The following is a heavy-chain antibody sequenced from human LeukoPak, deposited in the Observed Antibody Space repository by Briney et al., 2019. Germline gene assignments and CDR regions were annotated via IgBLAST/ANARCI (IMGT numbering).Heavy chain of an antibody. Sequence: ASVKVSCKASGYTFTSYGVSWVRQAPGQGLEWMGWISAYNGNTNYAQKLQGRVTMTTDTSTSTAYMELRSLRSDDTAVYYCARVSGGRFLEWLLLSIDYWGQGTLVTVSS. J-gene: IGHJ4*02. CDR3: ARVSGGRFLEWLLLSIDY. CDR2: ISAYNGNT. CDR1: GYTFTSYG. V-gene: IGHV1-18*01. D-gene: IGHD3-3*01.